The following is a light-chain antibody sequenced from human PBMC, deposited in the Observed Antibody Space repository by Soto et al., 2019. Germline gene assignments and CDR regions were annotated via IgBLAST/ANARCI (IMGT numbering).Light chain of an antibody. CDR2: DVN. CDR1: SSDVGAYEH. CDR3: SSYSTTNILV. Sequence: QSALTQPASVSGSPGQSVTISCTRASSDVGAYEHVSWYQQHPGRAPKLILYDVNNRPSGVSNHFSGSKSGNTASLVISGLQANDEADYYCSSYSTTNILVFGSGTKVTVL. V-gene: IGLV2-14*03. J-gene: IGLJ1*01.